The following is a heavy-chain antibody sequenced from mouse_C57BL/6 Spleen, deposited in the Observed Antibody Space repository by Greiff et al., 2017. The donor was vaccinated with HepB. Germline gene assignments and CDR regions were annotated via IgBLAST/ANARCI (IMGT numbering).Heavy chain of an antibody. J-gene: IGHJ2*01. CDR1: GYTFTDYE. D-gene: IGHD4-1*01. V-gene: IGHV1-15*01. CDR2: IDPETGGT. Sequence: QVQLKQSGAELVRPGASVTLSCKASGYTFTDYEMHWVKQTPVHGLEWIGAIDPETGGTAYNQKFKGKAILTADKSSSTAYMELRSLTSEDSAVYYCTRSRALTGSFDYWGQGTTLTVSS. CDR3: TRSRALTGSFDY.